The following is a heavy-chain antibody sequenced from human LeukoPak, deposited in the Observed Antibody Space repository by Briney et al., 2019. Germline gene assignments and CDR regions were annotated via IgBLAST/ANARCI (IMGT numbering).Heavy chain of an antibody. CDR2: IYYSGST. CDR3: ARETPPYYYGSGSSSNFDY. V-gene: IGHV4-30-4*08. Sequence: TLSLTCAVYGGSFSGYYWSWIRQPPGKGLEWIGYIYYSGSTYYNPSLKSRVTISVDTSKNQFSLKLSSVTAADTAVYYCARETPPYYYGSGSSSNFDYWGQGTLVTVSS. CDR1: GGSFSGYY. J-gene: IGHJ4*02. D-gene: IGHD3-10*01.